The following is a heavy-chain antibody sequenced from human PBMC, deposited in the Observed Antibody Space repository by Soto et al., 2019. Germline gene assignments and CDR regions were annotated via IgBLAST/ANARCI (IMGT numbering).Heavy chain of an antibody. Sequence: PEGPLRLSSAASGFIVRSDYITWVRQAPGKGLEWVSVIYPDGRAYYPDSVKGRFTISRDNSKNMVYLQMNTLRAEDTAVYYCARGLSPGDNDNRGYFHFASWGQGTLVTVSS. CDR1: GFIVRSDY. CDR2: IYPDGRA. CDR3: ARGLSPGDNDNRGYFHFAS. V-gene: IGHV3-53*01. J-gene: IGHJ4*02. D-gene: IGHD3-22*01.